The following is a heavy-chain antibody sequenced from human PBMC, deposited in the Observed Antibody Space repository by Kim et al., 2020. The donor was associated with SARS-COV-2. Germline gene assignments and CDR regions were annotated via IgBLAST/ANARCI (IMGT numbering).Heavy chain of an antibody. D-gene: IGHD3-22*01. V-gene: IGHV3-15*01. CDR2: IKSKTDGGTT. CDR3: TTDLTYYYDSSGGAPRPFDY. CDR1: GFTFSNAW. Sequence: GGSLRLSCAASGFTFSNAWMSWVRQAPGKGLEWVGRIKSKTDGGTTDYAAPVKGRFTISRDDSKNTLYLQMNSLKTEDTAVYYCTTDLTYYYDSSGGAPRPFDYWGQGTLVTVSS. J-gene: IGHJ4*02.